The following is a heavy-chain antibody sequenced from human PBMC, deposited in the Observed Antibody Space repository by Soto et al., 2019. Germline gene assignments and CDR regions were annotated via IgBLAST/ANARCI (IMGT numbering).Heavy chain of an antibody. CDR1: GDSITSGGYS. D-gene: IGHD3-22*01. J-gene: IGHJ4*01. Sequence: QVQLQESGSGLVKPSETLSLTCSVSGDSITSGGYSWSWIRQPPRRGLEWIGYSYHTGRSSYSPSLQGRVTISGYNSKSPLSLRRNSVNAADTAMYDWASAHYAPSGYYFDSSGHGSLFNVSS. CDR2: SYHTGRS. V-gene: IGHV4-30-2*01. CDR3: ASAHYAPSGYYFDS.